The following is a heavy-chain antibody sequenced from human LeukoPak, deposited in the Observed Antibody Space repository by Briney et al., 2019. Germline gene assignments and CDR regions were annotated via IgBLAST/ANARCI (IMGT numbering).Heavy chain of an antibody. CDR2: ISAEGLTK. Sequence: GGSLRLSCEVSGFTFRTYSMDWVRQAPGKGLEWVSYISAEGLTKYYADSVKGRFTISRDDAKNSLYLGMSSLRVDDTAIYYCARDRVGTKGDYWGQGTLVTVSS. CDR1: GFTFRTYS. V-gene: IGHV3-48*01. D-gene: IGHD1-26*01. J-gene: IGHJ4*02. CDR3: ARDRVGTKGDY.